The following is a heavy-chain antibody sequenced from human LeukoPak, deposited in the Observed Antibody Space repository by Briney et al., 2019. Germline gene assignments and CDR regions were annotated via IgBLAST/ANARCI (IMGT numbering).Heavy chain of an antibody. CDR3: ARSSGSDY. J-gene: IGHJ4*02. D-gene: IGHD1-26*01. CDR1: GASLSETS. Sequence: ASVKVSCKVSGASLSETSIHWVRQAPGQGLEWMGWINTNTGNPTYAQGFTGRFVFSLDTSVTTAYLQISSLKAEDTAVYYCARSSGSDYWGQGTLVTVSS. CDR2: INTNTGNP. V-gene: IGHV7-4-1*02.